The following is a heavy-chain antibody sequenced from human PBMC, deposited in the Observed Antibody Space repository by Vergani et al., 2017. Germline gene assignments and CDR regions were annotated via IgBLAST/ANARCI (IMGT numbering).Heavy chain of an antibody. CDR1: GGSISSSYY. Sequence: QVQLQESGPGLVKPSGTLSLTCAVSGGSISSSYYWSWIRQPAGKGLEWIGRIYTSGSTNYNPSLKSRVTISVDTSKNQFSLKLSSVTAADTAVYYCARMDCSSTSCYRLDPWGQGTLVTVSS. V-gene: IGHV4-61*02. CDR2: IYTSGST. J-gene: IGHJ5*02. D-gene: IGHD2-2*02. CDR3: ARMDCSSTSCYRLDP.